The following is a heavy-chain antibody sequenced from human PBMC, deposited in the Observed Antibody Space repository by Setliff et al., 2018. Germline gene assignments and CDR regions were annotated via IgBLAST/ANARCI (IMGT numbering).Heavy chain of an antibody. CDR2: INPNSGGT. V-gene: IGHV1-2*02. Sequence: ASVKVSCKASGGTFSNYGVSWVRQAPGQGLEWMGWINPNSGGTNYAQKFQGRVTMTRDTSISTAYMELSRLRSDDTAVYYCASGDWLFAFDIWGQGTMVTVSS. CDR1: GGTFSNYG. CDR3: ASGDWLFAFDI. D-gene: IGHD2-21*01. J-gene: IGHJ3*02.